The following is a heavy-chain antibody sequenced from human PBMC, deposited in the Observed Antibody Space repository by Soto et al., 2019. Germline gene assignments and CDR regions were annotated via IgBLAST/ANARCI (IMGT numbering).Heavy chain of an antibody. D-gene: IGHD2-15*01. CDR3: ARRYCSGGTCYFLDY. CDR1: GYSFTSHW. V-gene: IGHV5-51*01. Sequence: GESLKISCKGSGYSFTSHWIGWVRQMPGKGLEWMGIVYPGDSDTRYSPSFQGQVTISADKSISTAYLQWSSLKASDSAMYYCARRYCSGGTCYFLDYWGQGTLVTVSS. J-gene: IGHJ4*02. CDR2: VYPGDSDT.